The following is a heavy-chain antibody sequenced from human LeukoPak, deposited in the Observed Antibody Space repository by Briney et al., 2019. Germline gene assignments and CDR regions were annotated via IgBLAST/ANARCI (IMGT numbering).Heavy chain of an antibody. V-gene: IGHV1-8*01. J-gene: IGHJ6*03. CDR2: INPNSGGT. Sequence: ASVKVSCKASGYIFTNHAINWVRQAPGQGLEWMGWINPNSGGTNYAQKFQGRVTITRNTSISTAYMELSSLRSEDTAVYYCARGHYDFWSGLTNYYYYYYMDVWGKGTTVTVSS. D-gene: IGHD3-3*01. CDR3: ARGHYDFWSGLTNYYYYYYMDV. CDR1: GYIFTNHA.